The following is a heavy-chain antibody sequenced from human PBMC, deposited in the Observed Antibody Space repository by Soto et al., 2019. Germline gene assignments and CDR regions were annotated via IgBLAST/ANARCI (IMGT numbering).Heavy chain of an antibody. CDR2: IIPIFGTA. V-gene: IGHV1-2*02. Sequence: AAVMVSCTASVYAFTGYYMLWVRQAPGQGLEWMGGIIPIFGTANYAQKFQGRVTMTRDTSISTAYMELSRLRSDDTAVYYCARDATVVTSFDYWGQGTLVTVSS. CDR3: ARDATVVTSFDY. J-gene: IGHJ4*02. D-gene: IGHD4-17*01. CDR1: VYAFTGYY.